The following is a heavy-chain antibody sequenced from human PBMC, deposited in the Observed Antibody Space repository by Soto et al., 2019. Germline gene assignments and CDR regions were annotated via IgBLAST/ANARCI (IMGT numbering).Heavy chain of an antibody. CDR1: GYTFTGYY. Sequence: QVQLVQSGAEVKKPGASVKVSCKASGYTFTGYYMHWVRQAPGQGLEWMGWINPNSGGTNYAQKFQGWGTMTRDTSLSTAYMELSRLRSDDTAVYYCARASSGWYRPFDYWGQGTLVTVSS. D-gene: IGHD6-19*01. V-gene: IGHV1-2*04. CDR2: INPNSGGT. J-gene: IGHJ4*02. CDR3: ARASSGWYRPFDY.